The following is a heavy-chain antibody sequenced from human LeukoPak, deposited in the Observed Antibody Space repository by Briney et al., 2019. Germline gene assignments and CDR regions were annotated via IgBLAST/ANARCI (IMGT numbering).Heavy chain of an antibody. CDR1: GFTFSSYG. CDR3: ARDSSGMDV. CDR2: IYSGGST. Sequence: GGSLRLSCAASGFTFSSYGMHWVRQAPGKGLEWVSVIYSGGSTYYADSVKGRFTISRDNSKNTLYLQMNSLRAEDTAVYYCARDSSGMDVWGQGTTVTVSS. J-gene: IGHJ6*02. V-gene: IGHV3-NL1*01.